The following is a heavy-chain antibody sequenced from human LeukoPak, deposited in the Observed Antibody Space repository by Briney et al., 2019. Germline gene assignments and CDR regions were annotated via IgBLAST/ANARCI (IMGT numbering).Heavy chain of an antibody. V-gene: IGHV3-7*01. D-gene: IGHD3-10*01. CDR3: ARDGTITMVRGVISYYFDY. CDR1: GFTFTNYW. CDR2: IKQDGSEK. Sequence: GGSLRLSCAASGFTFTNYWMNWVRQAPGKGLEWVANIKQDGSEKNYVDSLKGRFTISRDNAKNSLYLQMNSLRVEDTAVYYCARDGTITMVRGVISYYFDYWGQGTLVTVSS. J-gene: IGHJ4*02.